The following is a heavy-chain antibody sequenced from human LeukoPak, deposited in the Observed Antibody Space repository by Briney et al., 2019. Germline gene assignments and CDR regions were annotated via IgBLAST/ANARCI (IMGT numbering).Heavy chain of an antibody. Sequence: SETLSLTCTVSGGAISSYYWSWIRQPPGKGLEWIGYIYYSGSTNYNPSLTSRVTISVDTSKYRCALKLISVTAADTAVYDCARLGATDYDFWSGYLSYYGMDVWGQGTTVTVSS. D-gene: IGHD3-3*01. CDR3: ARLGATDYDFWSGYLSYYGMDV. CDR1: GGAISSYY. CDR2: IYYSGST. J-gene: IGHJ6*02. V-gene: IGHV4-59*08.